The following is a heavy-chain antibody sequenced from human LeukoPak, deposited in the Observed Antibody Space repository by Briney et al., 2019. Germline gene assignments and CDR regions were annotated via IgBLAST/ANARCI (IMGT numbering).Heavy chain of an antibody. CDR1: GGSIISYY. CDR3: ARDIGAARSDY. CDR2: IYYSGSA. D-gene: IGHD6-25*01. V-gene: IGHV4-59*01. J-gene: IGHJ4*02. Sequence: SETLSLTCSVSGGSIISYYWSWIRQPPGKGLEWIGYIYYSGSAKYNPSFKSRVTISVDTSKNQFSLKLTSVTAADTAVYYCARDIGAARSDYWGQGTLVTVSS.